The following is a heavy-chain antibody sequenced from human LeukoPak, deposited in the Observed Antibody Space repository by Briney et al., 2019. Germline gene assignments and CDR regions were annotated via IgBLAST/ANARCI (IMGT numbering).Heavy chain of an antibody. Sequence: ASVKVSCKASGYAFTSYSIHWVRQAPGQGLEWIGIINPSGGRTTYAQKFQGRVTMTRDMSTSTVYMELRSLRSEDTAVYYCARDLILSGYTYGVFDYWGQGTLVTVSS. CDR3: ARDLILSGYTYGVFDY. CDR2: INPSGGRT. CDR1: GYAFTSYS. V-gene: IGHV1-46*01. J-gene: IGHJ4*02. D-gene: IGHD5-18*01.